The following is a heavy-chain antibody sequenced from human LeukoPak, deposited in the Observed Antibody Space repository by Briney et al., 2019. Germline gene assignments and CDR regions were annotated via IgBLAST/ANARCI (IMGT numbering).Heavy chain of an antibody. D-gene: IGHD7-27*01. CDR3: ASRSGDSGHFDY. V-gene: IGHV1-2*02. CDR2: INPNRGGT. CDR1: GYTFTGYY. J-gene: IGHJ4*02. Sequence: GASVKVSCKASGYTFTGYYMHWVRQAPGQGLEWMGWINPNRGGTNYAQKFQGRVNMTRDTSISTAYMELSRLRSDDTAVYYCASRSGDSGHFDYWGQGTLVTVSS.